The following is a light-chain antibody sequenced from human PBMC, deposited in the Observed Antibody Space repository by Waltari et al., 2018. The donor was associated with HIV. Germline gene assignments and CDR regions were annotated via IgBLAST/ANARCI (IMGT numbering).Light chain of an antibody. CDR2: DVS. CDR3: CSYTGSYTWV. V-gene: IGLV2-11*01. Sequence: QSALTQPRSVSGSPGQSVTIPCTGPSSDVGGYNFVPWYQQHPGKAPKLVIYDVSKWPSGVPDRFSGSKSGNTASLTISGLQAEDEADYYCCSYTGSYTWVFGGGTELTVL. J-gene: IGLJ3*02. CDR1: SSDVGGYNF.